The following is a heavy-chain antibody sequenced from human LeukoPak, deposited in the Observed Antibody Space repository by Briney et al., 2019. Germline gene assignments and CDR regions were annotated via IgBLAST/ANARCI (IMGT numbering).Heavy chain of an antibody. V-gene: IGHV1-2*02. Sequence: ASVQVSCMASGWTFTGYYIHWLRPAPPQGLEWMGWINPYNGSPNYKQMLQDRVTMTSETAISPAYMEASMLSCDDPGVHLRSRDSFPGRYYEGDFDIWGQGTMVTVSS. D-gene: IGHD3-22*01. CDR1: GWTFTGYY. J-gene: IGHJ3*02. CDR3: SRDSFPGRYYEGDFDI. CDR2: INPYNGSP.